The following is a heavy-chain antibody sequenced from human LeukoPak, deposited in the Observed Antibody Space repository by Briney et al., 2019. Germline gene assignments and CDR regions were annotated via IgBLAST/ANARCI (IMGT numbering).Heavy chain of an antibody. J-gene: IGHJ5*02. CDR1: GFTLSSYS. D-gene: IGHD2-15*01. V-gene: IGHV3-21*01. CDR3: ARDSCSGGSCYWKFDP. CDR2: ISSSSSYI. Sequence: PGGSLRLSCAASGFTLSSYSMNWVRQAPGKGLEWVSSISSSSSYIYYADSVKGRFTISRDNAKNSLYLQMNSLRAEDTAVYYCARDSCSGGSCYWKFDPWGQGTLVTVSS.